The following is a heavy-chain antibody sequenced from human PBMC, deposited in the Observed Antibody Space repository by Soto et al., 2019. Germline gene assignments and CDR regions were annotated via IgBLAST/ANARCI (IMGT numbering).Heavy chain of an antibody. V-gene: IGHV4-34*01. J-gene: IGHJ6*02. D-gene: IGHD3-10*01. CDR1: GGPVSGYH. CDR3: ARGDVGDLYFYYFCLDV. Sequence: SETLSLTCSVSGGPVSGYHWSWIRQYPGKGLEWIAEIKHTGSFHYNPSLLSRVTMSVDTSKNQFSLNLSSVTAADTAVYYCARGDVGDLYFYYFCLDVWGQGTTVTVSS. CDR2: IKHTGSF.